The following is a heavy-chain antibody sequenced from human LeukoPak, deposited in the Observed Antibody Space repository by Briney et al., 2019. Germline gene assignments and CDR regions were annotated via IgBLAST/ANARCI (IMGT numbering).Heavy chain of an antibody. D-gene: IGHD5-18*01. V-gene: IGHV1-69*05. Sequence: ASVKVSCKASGGTFSSYAISWVRQAPGHGLEWRGGIIPIFGTANYAQKFQGRVTITTDESTSTAYMELSSLRSEDTAVYYCASMLGYSYGPYYFDYWGQGTLVTVSS. CDR3: ASMLGYSYGPYYFDY. J-gene: IGHJ4*02. CDR1: GGTFSSYA. CDR2: IIPIFGTA.